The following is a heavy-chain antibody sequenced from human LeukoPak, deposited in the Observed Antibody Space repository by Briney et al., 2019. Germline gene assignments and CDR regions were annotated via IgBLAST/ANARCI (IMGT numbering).Heavy chain of an antibody. CDR3: AKKLWFGELLYRTNPFDY. J-gene: IGHJ4*02. Sequence: GGSLRLSCAASGFTFSSYGMSWVRQAPGKGLEWVSAISGSGGSTYYADSVKGRFTISRDNSKNTLYLQMNSLRAEDTAVYYCAKKLWFGELLYRTNPFDYWGQGTLVTVSS. V-gene: IGHV3-23*01. CDR1: GFTFSSYG. D-gene: IGHD3-10*01. CDR2: ISGSGGST.